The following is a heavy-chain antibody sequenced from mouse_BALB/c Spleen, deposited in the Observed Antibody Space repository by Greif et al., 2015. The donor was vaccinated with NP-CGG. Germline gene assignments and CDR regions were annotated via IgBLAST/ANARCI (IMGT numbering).Heavy chain of an antibody. D-gene: IGHD2-1*01. CDR1: GFSLTSYG. Sequence: QVQLQQSGPGLVAPSQSLSITCTISGFSLTSYGVHWVRQPPGKGLEWLVVIWSDGSTTYNSAIKSRLSISKDNSKSQVFLKSNSLHPEDTAMYYCARFGNYGAMDYGGQGTSVTVSS. J-gene: IGHJ4*01. CDR2: IWSDGST. V-gene: IGHV2-6-1*01. CDR3: ARFGNYGAMDY.